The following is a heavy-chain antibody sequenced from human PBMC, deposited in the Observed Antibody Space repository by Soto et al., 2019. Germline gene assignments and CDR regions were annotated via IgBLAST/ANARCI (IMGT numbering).Heavy chain of an antibody. CDR2: INAGNGNT. CDR1: GYTFTGYA. D-gene: IGHD6-19*01. J-gene: IGHJ4*02. CDR3: ATAVAVPADFDY. V-gene: IGHV1-3*05. Sequence: QVQLVQSGAEEKKPGASVKVSCKASGYTFTGYAMHWVRQAPGQRLEWMGWINAGNGNTKYSQKFQGIVTITRDTSASTADMELSSLRSEASAVYSCATAVAVPADFDYWAREPWSPSPQ.